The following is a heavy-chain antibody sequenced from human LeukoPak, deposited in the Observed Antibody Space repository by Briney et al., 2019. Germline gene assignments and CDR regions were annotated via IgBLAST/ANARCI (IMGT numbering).Heavy chain of an antibody. CDR2: ISSSSSYI. CDR1: GFTFGSYS. D-gene: IGHD6-19*01. J-gene: IGHJ4*02. Sequence: PGGSLRLSCAASGFTFGSYSMNWVRQAPGKGLEWVSSISSSSSYIYYADSVKGRFTISRDNSKNTLYLQMNSLRAEDTAVYYCAKVYSSGWYGVGGGYYFDYWGQGTLVTVSS. CDR3: AKVYSSGWYGVGGGYYFDY. V-gene: IGHV3-21*04.